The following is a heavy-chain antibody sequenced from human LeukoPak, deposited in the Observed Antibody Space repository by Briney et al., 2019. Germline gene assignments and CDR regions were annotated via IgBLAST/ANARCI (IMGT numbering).Heavy chain of an antibody. CDR3: ARDSDILTGYSDY. CDR2: INPNSGGT. Sequence: GASVKVSCKVSGYTLTELSMHWVRQAPGQGLEWMGWINPNSGGTNYAQKFQGRVTMTRDTSISTAYMELRSLRSDDTAVYYCARDSDILTGYSDYWGQGTLVTVSS. V-gene: IGHV1-2*02. D-gene: IGHD3-9*01. J-gene: IGHJ4*02. CDR1: GYTLTELS.